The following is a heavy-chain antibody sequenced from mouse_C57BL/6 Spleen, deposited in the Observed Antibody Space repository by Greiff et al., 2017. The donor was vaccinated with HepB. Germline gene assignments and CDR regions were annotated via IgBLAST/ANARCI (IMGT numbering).Heavy chain of an antibody. CDR3: ARGGYYGSSYNFDY. CDR2: IDPSDSET. J-gene: IGHJ2*01. V-gene: IGHV1-52*01. D-gene: IGHD1-1*01. Sequence: QVQLQQSGAELVRPGSSVKLSCKASGYTFTSYWMHWVKQRPIQGLEWIGNIDPSDSETHYNQKFKDKATLTVDKSSSTAYMQLSSLTSEDAAVYYCARGGYYGSSYNFDYWGQGTTLTVSS. CDR1: GYTFTSYW.